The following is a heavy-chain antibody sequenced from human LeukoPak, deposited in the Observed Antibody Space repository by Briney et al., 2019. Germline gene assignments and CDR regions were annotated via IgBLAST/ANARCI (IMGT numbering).Heavy chain of an antibody. CDR1: GGSFSAYY. V-gene: IGHV4-34*01. Sequence: PSETLSLTCVVYGGSFSAYYWNWIRQPPGKGLEWIGEINHSGSTNYKPSLKSRVTLSVDTSKNQFSLKLSSVTAADTAVYYCARGGGRYFYESSAYYPEYFHHWGQGTLVTVSS. CDR2: INHSGST. J-gene: IGHJ1*01. CDR3: ARGGGRYFYESSAYYPEYFHH. D-gene: IGHD3-22*01.